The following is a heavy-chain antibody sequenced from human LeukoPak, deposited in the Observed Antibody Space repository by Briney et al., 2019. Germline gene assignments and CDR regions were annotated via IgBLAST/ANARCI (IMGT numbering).Heavy chain of an antibody. CDR1: GGTFSSYA. D-gene: IGHD4-17*01. J-gene: IGHJ6*02. Sequence: SVKVSCKASGGTFSSYAISWVRQAPGQGLEWMGRIIPILGIANYAQKFQGRVTITADKSTSTAYMELSSLRSEDTAVYYCARVSWAVTKSLLMDVWGQGTTVTVSS. CDR3: ARVSWAVTKSLLMDV. CDR2: IIPILGIA. V-gene: IGHV1-69*04.